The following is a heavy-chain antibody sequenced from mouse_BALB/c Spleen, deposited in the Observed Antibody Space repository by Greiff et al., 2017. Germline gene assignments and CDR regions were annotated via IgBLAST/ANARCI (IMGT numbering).Heavy chain of an antibody. V-gene: IGHV5-6-4*01. CDR3: TRGGEAWFAY. Sequence: EVQLVESGGGLVKPGGSLKLSCAASGFTFSSYTMSWVRQTPEKRLEWVATISSGGSYTYYPDSVKGRFTISRDNAKNTLYLQMSSLKSEDTAMYYCTRGGEAWFAYWGQGTLVTVSA. J-gene: IGHJ3*01. CDR2: ISSGGSYT. CDR1: GFTFSSYT.